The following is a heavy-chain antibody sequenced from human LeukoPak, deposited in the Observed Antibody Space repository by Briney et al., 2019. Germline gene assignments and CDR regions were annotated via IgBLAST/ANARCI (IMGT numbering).Heavy chain of an antibody. CDR3: ARDSRGSGSYRSNYWYFDL. D-gene: IGHD3-10*01. J-gene: IGHJ2*01. CDR1: GGSISSYY. CDR2: IYYSGST. Sequence: PSETLSLTCTVSGGSISSYYWSWIRQPPGKGLEWIGYIYYSGSTNYNPSLKSRVTMSVDTSKNQFSLKLSSVTAADTAVYYCARDSRGSGSYRSNYWYFDLWGRGTLVTVSS. V-gene: IGHV4-59*12.